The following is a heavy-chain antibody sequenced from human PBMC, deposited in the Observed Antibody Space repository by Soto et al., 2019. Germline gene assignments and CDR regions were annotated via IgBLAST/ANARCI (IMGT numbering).Heavy chain of an antibody. CDR1: GFTFSSYA. Sequence: PGGSLRLSCAASGFTFSSYAVSWVRQAPGKGPEWISSISGSGSTIYYADSVKGRFTISRDNSKNTLYLQMSSLRAEDTAVYYCARSGSYSWLPYWGQGTLVTVSS. CDR3: ARSGSYSWLPY. V-gene: IGHV3-23*01. J-gene: IGHJ4*02. D-gene: IGHD1-26*01. CDR2: ISGSGSTI.